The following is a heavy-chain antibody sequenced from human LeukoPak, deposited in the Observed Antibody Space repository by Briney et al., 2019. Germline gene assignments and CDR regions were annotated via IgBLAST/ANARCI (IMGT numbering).Heavy chain of an antibody. V-gene: IGHV3-74*01. D-gene: IGHD6-25*01. CDR1: GFTFSSYW. CDR2: INNDGNST. Sequence: PGGSLRLSCVASGFTFSSYWMHWVRQAPGKGLVWVSRINNDGNSTSYADSVKGRFTISRDNAKNTLYLQMNSLRAEDTAVYYCVREAARAKERYFDLWGRGILVTVSS. J-gene: IGHJ2*01. CDR3: VREAARAKERYFDL.